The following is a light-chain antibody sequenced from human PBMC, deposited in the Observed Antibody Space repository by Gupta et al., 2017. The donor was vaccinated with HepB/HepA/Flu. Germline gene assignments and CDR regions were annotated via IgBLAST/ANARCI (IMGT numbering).Light chain of an antibody. V-gene: IGLV3-1*01. CDR3: QAWDSSTAAV. J-gene: IGLJ2*01. CDR2: QDS. Sequence: SYDLTQPPSVSVCPGQTASITCSGDKLGDKYACWYQQKPGQSPVLVIYQDSKRPSGIPERFSGSNSGNTATLTISGTQARDEADYYCQAWDSSTAAVFGGGTKLTVL. CDR1: KLGDKY.